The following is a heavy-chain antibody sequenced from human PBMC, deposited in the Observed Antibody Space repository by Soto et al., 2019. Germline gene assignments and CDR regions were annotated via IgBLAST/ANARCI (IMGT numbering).Heavy chain of an antibody. J-gene: IGHJ4*02. CDR3: TMSIAAAVDFDH. D-gene: IGHD6-13*01. V-gene: IGHV1-18*01. CDR1: GYTFTSYG. Sequence: QVQLVQSGAEVKKPGASVKVSCKASGYTFTSYGISWVRQAPGQGLEWMGWISAYNGNTNYAQKLQGRVTMTTHTSTITAYMELRSLRSDDTAVHYCTMSIAAAVDFDHWCQGTLGTVSA. CDR2: ISAYNGNT.